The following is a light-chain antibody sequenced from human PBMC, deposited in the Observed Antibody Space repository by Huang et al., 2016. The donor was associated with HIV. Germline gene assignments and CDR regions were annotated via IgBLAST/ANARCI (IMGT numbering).Light chain of an antibody. CDR3: QESDTWPRLT. CDR1: QSVSHY. Sequence: IVLTQTPASLSLSAGERATLSCRASQSVSHYLAWYQHQPGQPPRLLIDVASRRATDIPARFNGSGSGTDFTLTISSLEAEDSALYYCQESDTWPRLTLGGGTKVEIK. J-gene: IGKJ4*01. CDR2: VAS. V-gene: IGKV3-11*01.